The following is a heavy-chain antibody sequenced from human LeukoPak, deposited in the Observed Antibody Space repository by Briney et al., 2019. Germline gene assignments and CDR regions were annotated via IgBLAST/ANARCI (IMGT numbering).Heavy chain of an antibody. V-gene: IGHV3-11*01. CDR2: ISSSGSTI. D-gene: IGHD2-2*01. J-gene: IGHJ4*02. CDR3: ARDPSVVVPAAPLSGEGPYFDY. CDR1: GFTFSDYY. Sequence: GGSLRLSCAASGFTFSDYYMSWIRQAPGKGLEWVSYISSSGSTIYYADSVKGRFTISRDNAKNSLYLQMNSLRAEDTAVYYCARDPSVVVPAAPLSGEGPYFDYWGQGTLVTVSS.